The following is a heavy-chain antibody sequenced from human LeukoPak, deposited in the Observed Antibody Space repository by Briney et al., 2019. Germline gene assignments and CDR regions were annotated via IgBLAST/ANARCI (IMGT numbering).Heavy chain of an antibody. J-gene: IGHJ4*02. CDR3: ARDWSSSGWYDY. CDR2: IYYSGST. V-gene: IGHV4-59*01. D-gene: IGHD6-19*01. CDR1: GGSISSYY. Sequence: SETLSLTCTVSGGSISSYYWSWIRQPPGKGLEWIGYIYYSGSTNYNPSLKSRVTISVDTSKNQFSLKLSSVTAADTAVYCCARDWSSSGWYDYWGQGTLVTVSS.